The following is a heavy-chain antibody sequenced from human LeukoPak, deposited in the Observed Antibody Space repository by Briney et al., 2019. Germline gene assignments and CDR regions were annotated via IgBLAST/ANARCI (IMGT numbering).Heavy chain of an antibody. D-gene: IGHD2/OR15-2a*01. V-gene: IGHV3-30*04. J-gene: IGHJ3*02. Sequence: PGGSLRLSCAASGFIFSSYTMHWVRQTPGKGLELVTVISYDGNNKYYTDSVKGRFTISRDNSKNTLYLQMNSLRAEDTAVCYCARGIAPRGDAFDIWGQGTMVTVSS. CDR3: ARGIAPRGDAFDI. CDR2: ISYDGNNK. CDR1: GFIFSSYT.